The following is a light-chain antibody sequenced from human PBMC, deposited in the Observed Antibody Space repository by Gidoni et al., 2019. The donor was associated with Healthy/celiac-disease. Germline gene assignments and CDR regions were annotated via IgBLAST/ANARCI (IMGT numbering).Light chain of an antibody. V-gene: IGKV3-20*01. CDR1: QSVSSRY. J-gene: IGKJ2*04. CDR2: GAS. CDR3: QQYGSFTLGMCS. Sequence: EMVLTKSPGTLSLSPGERATLSCRASQSVSSRYLAWYQQKPGQAPRLLIYGASSRATGIPDSFSGSGSGTDFTLTISRLEPEDFAVYYCQQYGSFTLGMCSFXQXTKLEIK.